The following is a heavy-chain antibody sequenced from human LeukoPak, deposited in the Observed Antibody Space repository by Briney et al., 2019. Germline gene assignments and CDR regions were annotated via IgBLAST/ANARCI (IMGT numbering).Heavy chain of an antibody. Sequence: SETLSLTCTVSGGSISSYYWSWIRQPAGKGLEWIGRIYTSGSTNYNPSLKSRVTMLADTSTNQFSQMLSTVTAAETAVYYCARDCTNGVCYSYYDSSEGFDYWGQGTLVTVSS. CDR1: GGSISSYY. CDR2: IYTSGST. D-gene: IGHD2-8*01. V-gene: IGHV4-4*07. CDR3: ARDCTNGVCYSYYDSSEGFDY. J-gene: IGHJ4*02.